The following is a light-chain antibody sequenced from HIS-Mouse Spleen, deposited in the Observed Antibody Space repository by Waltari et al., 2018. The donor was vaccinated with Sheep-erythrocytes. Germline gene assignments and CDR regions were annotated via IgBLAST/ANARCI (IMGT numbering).Light chain of an antibody. CDR3: CSYAGSYNHV. CDR2: DVS. V-gene: IGLV2-11*01. Sequence: QSALTQPRSVSGSPGQSVPIPCTGTSSDCGGYHYVTWYQPHPGKAPNLMIYDVSKRPSGVPDRFSGSKSGNTASLTISGLQAEDEADYYCCSYAGSYNHVFATGTKVTVL. CDR1: SSDCGGYHY. J-gene: IGLJ1*01.